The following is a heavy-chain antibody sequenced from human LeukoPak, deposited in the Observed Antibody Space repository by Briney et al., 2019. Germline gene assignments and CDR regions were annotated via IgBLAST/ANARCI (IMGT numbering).Heavy chain of an antibody. CDR3: ARVRGAYGDSRFDY. CDR1: GYTFTGYY. CDR2: INPSGGST. D-gene: IGHD4-17*01. Sequence: ASVKDSCKASGYTFTGYYMHWVRPAPGQGLEWMGIINPSGGSTSYAQKFQGRVTMTRDTSTSTVYMELSSLRSEDTAVYYCARVRGAYGDSRFDYWGQGTLVTVSS. V-gene: IGHV1-46*01. J-gene: IGHJ4*02.